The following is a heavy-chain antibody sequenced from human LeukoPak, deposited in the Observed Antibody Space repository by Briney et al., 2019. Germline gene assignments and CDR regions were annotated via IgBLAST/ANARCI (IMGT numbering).Heavy chain of an antibody. D-gene: IGHD5-18*01. V-gene: IGHV1-8*01. CDR3: ARDGLGGRAMVTEPDY. Sequence: ASVKVSCKASGYTFTSYDINWVRQATGQGLEWMGWMNPNSGNTGYAQKFQGRVTMTRNTSISTAYMELRSLRSDDTAVYYCARDGLGGRAMVTEPDYWGQGTLVTVSS. CDR2: MNPNSGNT. J-gene: IGHJ4*02. CDR1: GYTFTSYD.